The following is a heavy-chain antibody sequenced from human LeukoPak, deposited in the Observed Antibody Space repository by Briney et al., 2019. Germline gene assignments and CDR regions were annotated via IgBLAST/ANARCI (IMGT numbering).Heavy chain of an antibody. D-gene: IGHD3-16*01. Sequence: ASVKVSCKASGYTFTSYGISWVRQAPGQGLEWMGWISAYNGNTNYAQKLQGRVTMTTDTSTSTAYMELRSLRSDDTAVYYCARGTNYDYVWGVSGYYYYMDVWGKGTTVTISS. J-gene: IGHJ6*03. V-gene: IGHV1-18*01. CDR1: GYTFTSYG. CDR2: ISAYNGNT. CDR3: ARGTNYDYVWGVSGYYYYMDV.